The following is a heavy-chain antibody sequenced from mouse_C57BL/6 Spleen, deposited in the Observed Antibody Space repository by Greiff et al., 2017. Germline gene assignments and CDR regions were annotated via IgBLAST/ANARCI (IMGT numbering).Heavy chain of an antibody. J-gene: IGHJ2*01. CDR3: ARDDGYQYYFDY. Sequence: QVHVKQPGAELVRPGSSVKLSCKASGYTFTSYWMHWVKQRPIQGLEWIGNIDPSDSETHYNQKFKDKATLTVDKSSSTAYMQLSSLTSEDSAVYYCARDDGYQYYFDYWGQGTTLTVSS. D-gene: IGHD2-3*01. CDR1: GYTFTSYW. CDR2: IDPSDSET. V-gene: IGHV1-52*01.